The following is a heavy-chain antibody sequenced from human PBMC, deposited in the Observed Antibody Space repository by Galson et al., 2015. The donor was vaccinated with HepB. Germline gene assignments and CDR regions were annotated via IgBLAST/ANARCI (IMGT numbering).Heavy chain of an antibody. D-gene: IGHD5-24*01. Sequence: TLSLTCAVFGASIRTLDWWSWVRQSPGKRLEWIGQIYHSGDANYIPSFKSRVTMSVDTSKNQFSLKLTSVTAADTATYYCARDWIRDGASYYFDYWGQGTLVTVSS. J-gene: IGHJ4*02. CDR1: GASIRTLDW. V-gene: IGHV4/OR15-8*01. CDR3: ARDWIRDGASYYFDY. CDR2: IYHSGDA.